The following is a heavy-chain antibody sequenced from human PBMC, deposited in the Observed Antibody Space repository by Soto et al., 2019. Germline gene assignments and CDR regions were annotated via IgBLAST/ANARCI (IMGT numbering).Heavy chain of an antibody. J-gene: IGHJ6*02. Sequence: EVQLVESGGGLVQPGGSLRLSCAASGFTFSSYSMNWVRQAPGKGLEWVSYISSSSSTIYYADSVKGRFTISRDNAKNSLYLQMNSLRDEDTAVYYCARLPQFRTEPSSSVLRWSKDYYYYYGMDVWGQGTTVTVSS. CDR3: ARLPQFRTEPSSSVLRWSKDYYYYYGMDV. D-gene: IGHD6-6*01. CDR2: ISSSSSTI. V-gene: IGHV3-48*02. CDR1: GFTFSSYS.